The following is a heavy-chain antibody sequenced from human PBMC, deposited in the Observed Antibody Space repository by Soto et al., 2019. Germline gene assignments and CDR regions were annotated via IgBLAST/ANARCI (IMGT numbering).Heavy chain of an antibody. Sequence: SLTCAVYGGSFSGYYWSWIRQPPGKGLEWIGEINHSGSTNYNPSLKSRVTISVDTSKNQFSLKLSSVTAADTVVYYCARVLFSRFDPWGQGTLVTVSS. J-gene: IGHJ5*02. CDR2: INHSGST. V-gene: IGHV4-34*01. CDR3: ARVLFSRFDP. CDR1: GGSFSGYY.